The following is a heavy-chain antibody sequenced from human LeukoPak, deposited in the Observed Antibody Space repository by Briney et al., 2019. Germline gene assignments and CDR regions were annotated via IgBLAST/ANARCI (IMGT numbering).Heavy chain of an antibody. Sequence: ASVKVSRKASGYTFTGYYIHWVRQAPGQGLEWMGIINPSGGSTSYAQKFQGRVTMTRDMSTSTVYMELSGLRSEDTAVYYCARDHHIDHYYDSSGYPTPYFDYWGQGTLVTVSS. D-gene: IGHD3-22*01. CDR1: GYTFTGYY. J-gene: IGHJ4*02. CDR2: INPSGGST. V-gene: IGHV1-46*01. CDR3: ARDHHIDHYYDSSGYPTPYFDY.